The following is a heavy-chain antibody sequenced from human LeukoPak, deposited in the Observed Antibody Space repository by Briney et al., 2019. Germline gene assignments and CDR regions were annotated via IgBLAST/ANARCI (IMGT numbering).Heavy chain of an antibody. Sequence: GGSLRLSCGVSGITLSNYGMSGVRQAPGKGLEWVSGISGSGGSTYYADSVKGRFTISRDNSKNTLYLQMNSLRAEDTAVYFCAKWGIVIRGVFVIGLHKEAYYFDAWGQGTLVTVSS. CDR2: ISGSGGST. CDR3: AKWGIVIRGVFVIGLHKEAYYFDA. J-gene: IGHJ4*02. CDR1: GITLSNYG. D-gene: IGHD3-10*01. V-gene: IGHV3-23*01.